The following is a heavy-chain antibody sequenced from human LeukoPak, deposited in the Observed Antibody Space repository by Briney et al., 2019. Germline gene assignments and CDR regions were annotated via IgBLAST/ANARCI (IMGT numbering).Heavy chain of an antibody. Sequence: GASVKVSCKASGGTFSGYAISWVRQAHGQGLEWMGRIIPILGIANYAQKFQGRVTITAEKSTSTAYMELSSLRSEDTAVYYCARDYLWTYYYDSSGYDWNFGDYWGQGTLVTVSS. CDR2: IIPILGIA. CDR1: GGTFSGYA. CDR3: ARDYLWTYYYDSSGYDWNFGDY. J-gene: IGHJ4*02. V-gene: IGHV1-69*04. D-gene: IGHD3-22*01.